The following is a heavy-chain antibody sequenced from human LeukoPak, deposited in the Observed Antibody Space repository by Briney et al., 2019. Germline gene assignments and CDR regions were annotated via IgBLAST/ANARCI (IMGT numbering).Heavy chain of an antibody. J-gene: IGHJ4*02. Sequence: GGSLRLSCAASGFTFSSYAMSWVRQAPGKGLEWVSAISGSGGSTYYADSVKGWFTISRDNSKNTLYLQMNSLRAEDTAVYYCAKDGLMGYRPFFDYWGQGTLVTVSS. CDR2: ISGSGGST. CDR3: AKDGLMGYRPFFDY. CDR1: GFTFSSYA. D-gene: IGHD3-16*02. V-gene: IGHV3-23*01.